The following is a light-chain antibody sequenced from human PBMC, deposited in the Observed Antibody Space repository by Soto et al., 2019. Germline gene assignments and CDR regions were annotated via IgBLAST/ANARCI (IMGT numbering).Light chain of an antibody. CDR2: SNN. V-gene: IGLV1-44*01. J-gene: IGLJ1*01. CDR1: SSNIGSNT. CDR3: ATWADGLNSYV. Sequence: QSVLTQPPSASATPGQRVTISCSGSSSNIGSNTVSWYQQLPQRAPKLLIFSNNQRPSGVPDRFSGSKSDTSASLAISGLQSEDEADYYCATWADGLNSYVFGTGTRVTVL.